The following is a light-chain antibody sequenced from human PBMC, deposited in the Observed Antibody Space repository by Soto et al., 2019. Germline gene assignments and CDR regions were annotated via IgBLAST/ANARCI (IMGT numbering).Light chain of an antibody. CDR3: QQSYSTLRT. V-gene: IGKV1-39*01. CDR1: QSISSY. Sequence: DILMTQSPSSLSASVGDRVTITCRASQSISSYLNWYQQKPGKAPKLLMYGASSLQSGVPSRFSGSRSGTDFTLTISSLQPEDFATYYCQQSYSTLRTFGQGTKVQIK. CDR2: GAS. J-gene: IGKJ1*01.